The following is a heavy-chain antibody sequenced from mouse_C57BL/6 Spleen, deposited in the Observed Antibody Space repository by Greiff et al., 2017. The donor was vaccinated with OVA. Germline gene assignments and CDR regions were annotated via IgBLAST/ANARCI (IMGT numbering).Heavy chain of an antibody. CDR1: GYTFTSYW. Sequence: QVQLQQPGAELVKPGASVKLSCKASGYTFTSYWMHWVKQRPGQGLEWIGDINPSNGGTNYNEKFKSKATLTVDKSSSTAYMQHSSLTSENSAVYDCARDGSDGNFDYWGQGTTLTVSS. V-gene: IGHV1-53*01. J-gene: IGHJ2*01. CDR3: ARDGSDGNFDY. D-gene: IGHD3-2*01. CDR2: INPSNGGT.